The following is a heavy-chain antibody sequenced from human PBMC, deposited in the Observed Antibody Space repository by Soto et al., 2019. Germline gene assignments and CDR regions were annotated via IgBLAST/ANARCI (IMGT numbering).Heavy chain of an antibody. Sequence: PSETLSLTCAVYGGSFSGYYWSWIRQPPGKGLEWIGEINHSGSTNYNPSLKSRVTISVDTSKNQFSLKLSSVTAADTAVYYCARGPIAARDYYYGMDVWGQGTTVTV. D-gene: IGHD6-6*01. CDR2: INHSGST. CDR1: GGSFSGYY. CDR3: ARGPIAARDYYYGMDV. J-gene: IGHJ6*02. V-gene: IGHV4-34*01.